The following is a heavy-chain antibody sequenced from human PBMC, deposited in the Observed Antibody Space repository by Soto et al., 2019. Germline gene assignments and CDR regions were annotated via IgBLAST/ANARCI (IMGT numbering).Heavy chain of an antibody. D-gene: IGHD2-21*02. Sequence: QVQLVQSGTEMREPGASVKVSCKTSGYTFSDYGISWVRQAPGRGREWIGWSRTNSYKTNYAQRLQGRVTMTTDTSTSTAYMELRRLTSDDTAVYYCMRRYGDPSSASAFDYCGQGTLVTVSS. V-gene: IGHV1-18*01. CDR2: SRTNSYKT. J-gene: IGHJ4*02. CDR1: GYTFSDYG. CDR3: MRRYGDPSSASAFDY.